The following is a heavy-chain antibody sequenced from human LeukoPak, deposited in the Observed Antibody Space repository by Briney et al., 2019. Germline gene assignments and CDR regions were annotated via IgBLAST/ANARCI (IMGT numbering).Heavy chain of an antibody. CDR1: GVAFSSYS. V-gene: IGHV3-48*01. Sequence: GGSLRLSCAAPGVAFSSYSMNWVRQAPGKGLEWVSYISSSSSTIYYADSVKGRFTISRDNSKNTLYLQMNSLRAEDTAVYYCARTYYSNYVHYFDYWGQGTLVTVSS. D-gene: IGHD4-11*01. CDR2: ISSSSSTI. CDR3: ARTYYSNYVHYFDY. J-gene: IGHJ4*02.